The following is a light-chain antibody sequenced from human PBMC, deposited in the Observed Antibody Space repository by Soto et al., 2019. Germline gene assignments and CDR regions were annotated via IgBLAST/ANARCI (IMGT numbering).Light chain of an antibody. J-gene: IGLJ2*01. CDR3: QTWGTGDVV. CDR1: RGHSSYA. V-gene: IGLV4-69*01. CDR2: LYSDGSH. Sequence: QLVLTQSPSASASLGASVKLTCTLSRGHSSYAIAWHQQQPEKGPRYLMKLYSDGSHSKGDEIPDRFSGSSSGAERYLTISSLHSEDEADYYCQTWGTGDVVFGGGTKLTVI.